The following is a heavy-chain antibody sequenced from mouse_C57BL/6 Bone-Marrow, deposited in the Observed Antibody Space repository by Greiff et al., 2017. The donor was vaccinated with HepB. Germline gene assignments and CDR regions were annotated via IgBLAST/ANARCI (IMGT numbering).Heavy chain of an antibody. V-gene: IGHV1-55*01. CDR1: GYTFTSYW. Sequence: QVQLQQPGAELVKPGASVKMSCKASGYTFTSYWITWVKQRPGQGLAWIGDIYPGSGSTNYNEKFKSKATLTVDTSSSTAYMQLSSRTSEDAAVYYCAITGSVYAIDYLVQVISVTVSS. D-gene: IGHD3-1*01. J-gene: IGHJ4*01. CDR2: IYPGSGST. CDR3: AITGSVYAIDY.